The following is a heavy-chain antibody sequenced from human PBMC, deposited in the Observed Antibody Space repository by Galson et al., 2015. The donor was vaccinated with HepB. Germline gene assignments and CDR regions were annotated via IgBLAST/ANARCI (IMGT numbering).Heavy chain of an antibody. J-gene: IGHJ4*02. CDR1: GFTFSNAW. CDR3: TTALYYDFWSGYITMIDY. D-gene: IGHD3-3*01. CDR2: IKSKTDGGTT. V-gene: IGHV3-15*01. Sequence: SLRLSCAASGFTFSNAWMSWVRQAPGTGLEWVGRIKSKTDGGTTDYAAPVKGRFTISRDDSKNTLYLQMNSLKTEDTAVYYCTTALYYDFWSGYITMIDYWGQGTLVTVSS.